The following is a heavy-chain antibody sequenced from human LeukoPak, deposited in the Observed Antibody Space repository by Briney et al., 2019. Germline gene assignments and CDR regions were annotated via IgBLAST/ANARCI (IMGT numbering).Heavy chain of an antibody. CDR3: ARGGVVVTATRTSAFDI. Sequence: SRTLSLTCAVSGGSISSGGYSWSWIRQPPGKGLEWIGYIYHSGSTYYNPSLKSRVTISVDRSKNQFSLKLSSVTAADTAVYYCARGGVVVTATRTSAFDIWGQGTMVTVSS. CDR1: GGSISSGGYS. V-gene: IGHV4-30-2*01. J-gene: IGHJ3*02. CDR2: IYHSGST. D-gene: IGHD2-21*02.